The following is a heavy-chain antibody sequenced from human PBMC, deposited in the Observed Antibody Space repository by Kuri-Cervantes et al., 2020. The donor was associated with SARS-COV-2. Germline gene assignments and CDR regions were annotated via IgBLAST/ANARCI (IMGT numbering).Heavy chain of an antibody. J-gene: IGHJ6*02. Sequence: SVKVSCKASGYTFSSYAIHWVRQAPGQGLEWMGGIIPIFGTANYAQKFQGRVTITADESTSTAYMELSSLRSEDTAVYYCARAGVAGYSSGWNPYYYYGMDVWGQGTTVTVSS. D-gene: IGHD6-19*01. CDR3: ARAGVAGYSSGWNPYYYYGMDV. V-gene: IGHV1-69*13. CDR1: GYTFSSYA. CDR2: IIPIFGTA.